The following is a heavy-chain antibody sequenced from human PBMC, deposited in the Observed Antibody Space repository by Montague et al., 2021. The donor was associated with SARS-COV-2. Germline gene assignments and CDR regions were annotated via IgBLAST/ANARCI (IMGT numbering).Heavy chain of an antibody. J-gene: IGHJ4*02. V-gene: IGHV3-21*01. CDR1: GFTFSSYT. CDR3: ARAVPDFDY. Sequence: SLRLSCAASGFTFSSYTMLWVRQAPGKGLEWVSSITSNSGHIYYADSLKGRFTISRDNAKNSLYLHMNSLRAEDTAIYYCARAVPDFDYWGQGTLVTVSS. CDR2: ITSNSGHI.